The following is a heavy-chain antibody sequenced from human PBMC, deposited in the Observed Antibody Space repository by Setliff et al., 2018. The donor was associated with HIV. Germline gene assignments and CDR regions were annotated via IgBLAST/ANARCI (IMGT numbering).Heavy chain of an antibody. CDR2: SIPNYSVE. D-gene: IGHD2-15*01. Sequence: SVKVSCKASGGIGTYAISWVRQAPGQGLEWMGGSIPNYSVETQKFRDRVSIYVDQSRRTAYLELRNLRFDDTALYFCARGGRWWGPNNPSPHFYHMDLWGSGTSVTVSS. V-gene: IGHV1-69*10. J-gene: IGHJ6*04. CDR3: ARGGRWWGPNNPSPHFYHMDL. CDR1: GGIGTYA.